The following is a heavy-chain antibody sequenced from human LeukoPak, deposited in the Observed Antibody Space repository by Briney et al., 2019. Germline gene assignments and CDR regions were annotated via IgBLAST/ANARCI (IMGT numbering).Heavy chain of an antibody. V-gene: IGHV1-18*01. CDR3: ARDRVVTTVTIFDY. Sequence: GASVKVSCKASGYTFTSYGISWVRQAPGQGLEWMGWISAYNGNTNYAQKLQGRVTMATDTSTSTAYMELRSLRSDDTAVYYCARDRVVTTVTIFDYWGQGTLVTVSS. CDR1: GYTFTSYG. D-gene: IGHD4-17*01. CDR2: ISAYNGNT. J-gene: IGHJ4*02.